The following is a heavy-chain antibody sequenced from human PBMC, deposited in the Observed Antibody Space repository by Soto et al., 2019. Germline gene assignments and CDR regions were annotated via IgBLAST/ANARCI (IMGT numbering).Heavy chain of an antibody. CDR3: ARDPGVRNGMSV. J-gene: IGHJ6*02. D-gene: IGHD3-10*01. CDR2: ISSSSSYI. Sequence: GGSLRLSCAASGVTFSSYSMNWVRQAPGKGLEWVSSISSSSSYIYYADSVKGRFTISRDNAKNSLYLQMNSLRAEDTAVYYCARDPGVRNGMSVWGQGTTVTVSS. CDR1: GVTFSSYS. V-gene: IGHV3-21*01.